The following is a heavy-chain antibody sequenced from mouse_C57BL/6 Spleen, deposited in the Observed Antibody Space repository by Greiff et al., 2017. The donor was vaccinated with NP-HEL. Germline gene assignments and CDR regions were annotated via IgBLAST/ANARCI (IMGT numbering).Heavy chain of an antibody. Sequence: QVQLKQSGAELARPGASVKLSCKASGYTFTSYGISWVKQRTGQGLEWIGEIYPRSGNTYYNEKFKGKATLTADKSSSTAYMELRSLTSEDSAVYFCARSPVVALYYYAMDYWGQGTSVTVSS. V-gene: IGHV1-81*01. D-gene: IGHD1-1*01. CDR2: IYPRSGNT. CDR1: GYTFTSYG. J-gene: IGHJ4*01. CDR3: ARSPVVALYYYAMDY.